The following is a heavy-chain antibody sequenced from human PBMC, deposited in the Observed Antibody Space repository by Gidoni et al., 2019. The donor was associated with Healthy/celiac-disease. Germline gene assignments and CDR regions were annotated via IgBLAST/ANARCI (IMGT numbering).Heavy chain of an antibody. CDR2: IHHTGASR. V-gene: IGHV3-23*05. D-gene: IGHD3-3*01. CDR1: GFTFSSHA. Sequence: HLLEPGGGLVQPGTSLTLSCAAFGFTFSSHAMNWLRQAPGKGLEGVAGIHHTGASRYYADSVTGRFTISRDDSKNKGYLQASSLTAGDTATYYCARGRETLYYTNTFDIWGPGTVVTVSS. J-gene: IGHJ3*02. CDR3: ARGRETLYYTNTFDI.